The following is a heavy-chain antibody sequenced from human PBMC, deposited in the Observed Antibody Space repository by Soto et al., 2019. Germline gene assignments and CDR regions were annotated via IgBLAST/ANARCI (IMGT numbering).Heavy chain of an antibody. CDR1: GYTFTSYA. Sequence: QVQLVQSGAAVKKPGASVKVSCKASGYTFTSYAMHWVRQAPGQRLEWMGWINAGNGKTKYSQKFQGRVTITRDTSESTAYMELSSLRSEDTAVYYCARSRSGYCSSTSCPSYYYGMDVWGQGTTVTVSS. J-gene: IGHJ6*02. CDR2: INAGNGKT. CDR3: ARSRSGYCSSTSCPSYYYGMDV. V-gene: IGHV1-3*01. D-gene: IGHD2-2*01.